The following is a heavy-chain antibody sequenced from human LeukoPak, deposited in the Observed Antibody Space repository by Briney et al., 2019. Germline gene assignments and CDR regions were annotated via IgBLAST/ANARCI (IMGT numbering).Heavy chain of an antibody. CDR2: ISSSGSTI. CDR3: ARDSMVRGVIGWRYYYMDV. CDR1: GFTFSSYE. Sequence: HPWGSLRLSCAASGFTFSSYEMNWVRQAPGKGLEWVSYISSSGSTIYYADSVKGRFTISRDNAKNSLYLQMNSLRAEDTAVYYCARDSMVRGVIGWRYYYMDVWGKGTTVTVSS. V-gene: IGHV3-48*03. D-gene: IGHD3-10*01. J-gene: IGHJ6*03.